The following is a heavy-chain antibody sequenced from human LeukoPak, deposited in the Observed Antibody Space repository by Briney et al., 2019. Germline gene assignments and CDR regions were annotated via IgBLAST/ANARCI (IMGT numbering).Heavy chain of an antibody. CDR2: IYYRGST. V-gene: IGHV4-31*03. D-gene: IGHD4-17*01. CDR1: GGSISSGGYY. CDR3: VRDDYGDYTRRFDP. J-gene: IGHJ5*02. Sequence: SQTLSLTCTVSGGSISSGGYYWSWIRQHPGKGLEWIGYIYYRGSTYYNPSLKSRVTISVDTSKNQFSLKLSSVTAADTAVYYCVRDDYGDYTRRFDPWGQGTLVTVSS.